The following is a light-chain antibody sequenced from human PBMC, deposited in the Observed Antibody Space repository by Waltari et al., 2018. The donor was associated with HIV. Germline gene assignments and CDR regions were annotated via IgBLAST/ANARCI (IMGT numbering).Light chain of an antibody. CDR1: SSNLGNNY. V-gene: IGLV1-51*01. CDR3: GTWDSSLSAGV. CDR2: DNN. Sequence: QSVLTQPPSVSAAPGQKVTISCSGSSSNLGNNYVSWYQKNPGTAPKLLIYDNNKRPSGIPDRFSGSKSGTSATLGITGLQTGDEADYYCGTWDSSLSAGVFGGGTKLTVL. J-gene: IGLJ3*02.